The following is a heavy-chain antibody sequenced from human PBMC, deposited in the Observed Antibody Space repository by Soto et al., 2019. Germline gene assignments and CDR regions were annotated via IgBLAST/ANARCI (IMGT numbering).Heavy chain of an antibody. D-gene: IGHD3-22*01. J-gene: IGHJ4*02. CDR3: ARDYQLRNYYDSSGYPPDY. Sequence: QVQLVESGGGVGQPGRSLRLSCAASGFTFSSYAMHWVRQAPGKGLEWVAVISYDGSNKYYADSVKGRFTISRDNSKNTLYLQMNSRRAEDTAVYYCARDYQLRNYYDSSGYPPDYWGQGTLVTVSS. V-gene: IGHV3-30-3*01. CDR1: GFTFSSYA. CDR2: ISYDGSNK.